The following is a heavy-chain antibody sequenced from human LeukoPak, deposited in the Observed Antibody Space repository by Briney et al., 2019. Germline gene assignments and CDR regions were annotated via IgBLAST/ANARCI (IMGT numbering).Heavy chain of an antibody. Sequence: PGRSLRLSCAASGFTFSSYGMHWVRQAPGKGLEWVAVISYDGSNKYYADSVKGRFTISRDNSKNTLYLQMNSLRAEDTAVYYCAKDGGQWLLDYWAQGTLVTVSS. CDR2: ISYDGSNK. V-gene: IGHV3-30*18. CDR3: AKDGGQWLLDY. D-gene: IGHD5-24*01. J-gene: IGHJ4*02. CDR1: GFTFSSYG.